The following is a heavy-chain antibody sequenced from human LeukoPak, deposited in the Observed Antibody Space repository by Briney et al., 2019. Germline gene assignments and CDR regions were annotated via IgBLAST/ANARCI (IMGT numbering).Heavy chain of an antibody. V-gene: IGHV3-7*01. CDR1: GFTFRGYW. CDR3: ARDRRSSTSCYYRCYMDV. Sequence: GGSLRLSCVASGFTFRGYWMTWVRQAPGKGLEWVANIDPYGSQRNYLDSVKGRFTISTDNAKNSLYLQMNSLRAEDTAVYYCARDRRSSTSCYYRCYMDVWGKGTTVTVSS. D-gene: IGHD2-2*01. CDR2: IDPYGSQR. J-gene: IGHJ6*03.